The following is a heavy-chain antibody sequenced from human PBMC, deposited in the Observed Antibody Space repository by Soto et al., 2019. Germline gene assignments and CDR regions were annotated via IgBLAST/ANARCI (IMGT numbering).Heavy chain of an antibody. Sequence: SETLSLTCTVSGGSVSSGSYYWSWIRQPPGKGLEWIGYIYYSGSTNYNPSLKSRVTISVDTSKNQFSLKLSSVTAADTAVYYCARGSLGLDYWGQGTLVTVSS. J-gene: IGHJ4*02. V-gene: IGHV4-61*01. CDR1: GGSVSSGSYY. CDR3: ARGSLGLDY. CDR2: IYYSGST. D-gene: IGHD3-16*01.